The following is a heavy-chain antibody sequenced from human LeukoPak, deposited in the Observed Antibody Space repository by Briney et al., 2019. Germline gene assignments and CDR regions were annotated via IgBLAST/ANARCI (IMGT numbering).Heavy chain of an antibody. CDR2: ISYDGNNK. D-gene: IGHD3-10*01. J-gene: IGHJ4*02. Sequence: SGGSLRLSCAASGFLFSTSTMHWVRQTPGKGLEWVTVISYDGNNKYYADSVKGRFTISRDNSRNTLYLQMNNLRAEDTAVYSCTTEGRAGNYFDYWGQGALVTVSS. V-gene: IGHV3-30*04. CDR3: TTEGRAGNYFDY. CDR1: GFLFSTST.